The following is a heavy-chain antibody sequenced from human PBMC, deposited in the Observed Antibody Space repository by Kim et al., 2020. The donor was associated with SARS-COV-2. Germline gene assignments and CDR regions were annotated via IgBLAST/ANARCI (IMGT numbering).Heavy chain of an antibody. CDR3: AREKRGTSHPTRRFDY. Sequence: GGSLRLSCAASGFTFSSYWMSWVRQAPGKGLEWVANIKQDGSEKYYVDSVKGRFTISRDNAKNSLYLQMNSLRAEDTAVYYCAREKRGTSHPTRRFDYWGQGTLVTVSS. CDR2: IKQDGSEK. D-gene: IGHD2-2*01. J-gene: IGHJ4*02. V-gene: IGHV3-7*05. CDR1: GFTFSSYW.